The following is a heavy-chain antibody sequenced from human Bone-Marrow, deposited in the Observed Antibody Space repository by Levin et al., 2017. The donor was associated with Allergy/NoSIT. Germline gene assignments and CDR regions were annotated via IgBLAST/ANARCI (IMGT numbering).Heavy chain of an antibody. CDR3: ARDRNFNDAFDI. D-gene: IGHD1-1*01. CDR2: IIPIFGTA. J-gene: IGHJ3*02. CDR1: GGTFSSYA. V-gene: IGHV1-69*06. Sequence: PGGSLRLSCKASGGTFSSYAISWVRQAPGQGLEWMGGIIPIFGTANYAQKFQGRVTITADKSTSTAYMELSSLRSEDTAVYYCARDRNFNDAFDIWGQGTMVTVSS.